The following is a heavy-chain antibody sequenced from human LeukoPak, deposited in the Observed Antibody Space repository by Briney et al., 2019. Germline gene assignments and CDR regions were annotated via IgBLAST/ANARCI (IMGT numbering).Heavy chain of an antibody. Sequence: ASVKVSCKASGYTFTSYDINWVRQATGQGLEWMGWMNPNSGNTGYAQKFQGRVTITRNTSISTAYMELSSLRSEDTAVYYCVRGGYYYGSGSYSIPDYWGQGTLVTVSS. CDR1: GYTFTSYD. D-gene: IGHD3-10*01. V-gene: IGHV1-8*03. J-gene: IGHJ4*02. CDR3: VRGGYYYGSGSYSIPDY. CDR2: MNPNSGNT.